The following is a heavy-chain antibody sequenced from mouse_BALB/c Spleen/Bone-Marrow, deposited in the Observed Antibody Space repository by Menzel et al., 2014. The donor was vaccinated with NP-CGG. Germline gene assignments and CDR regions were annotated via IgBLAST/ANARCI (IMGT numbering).Heavy chain of an antibody. CDR2: IDTSDTYT. V-gene: IGHV1-69*01. CDR1: GYTFTDYW. J-gene: IGHJ2*01. CDR3: TRGWDGYYFDY. Sequence: QVQLQQSGAELVMPGASVKMSCKASGYTFTDYWMHWVKQRPGQSLEWIGAIDTSDTYTNYNQKFKGKATLTVDESSGTAYMQLSSLTSEDSAVYFCTRGWDGYYFDYWGQGTTLTVSS. D-gene: IGHD4-1*01.